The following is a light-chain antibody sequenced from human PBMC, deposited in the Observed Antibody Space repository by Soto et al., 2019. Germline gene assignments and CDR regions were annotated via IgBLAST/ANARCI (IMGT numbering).Light chain of an antibody. CDR3: QQRSNSNT. CDR1: QGVGSY. CDR2: DAS. V-gene: IGKV3D-11*01. Sequence: EIVLTQSPATLSLSPGERATLSCRASQGVGSYLAWYQQKPGQAPRLLIYDASNRATGIPARFSGSGPGTDFTLTISSLEPEDFAVYYCQQRSNSNTFGGGTKVEIK. J-gene: IGKJ4*01.